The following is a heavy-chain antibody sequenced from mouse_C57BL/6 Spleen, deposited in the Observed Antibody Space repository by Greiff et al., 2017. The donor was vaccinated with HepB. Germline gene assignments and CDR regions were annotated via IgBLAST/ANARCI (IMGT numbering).Heavy chain of an antibody. CDR3: ARNSIYYYDSSFFDY. CDR1: GYTFTSYT. D-gene: IGHD1-1*01. V-gene: IGHV1-4*01. Sequence: QVQLQQSGAELARPGASVKMSCKASGYTFTSYTMHWVKQRPGQGLEWIGYINPSSGYTKYNQKFKDKATLTADKSSSTAYMQLSSLTSEDSAVYYCARNSIYYYDSSFFDYWGQGTTLTVSS. CDR2: INPSSGYT. J-gene: IGHJ2*01.